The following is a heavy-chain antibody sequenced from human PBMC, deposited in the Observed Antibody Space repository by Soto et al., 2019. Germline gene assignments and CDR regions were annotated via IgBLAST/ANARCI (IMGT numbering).Heavy chain of an antibody. D-gene: IGHD3-16*01. Sequence: ASVKVSCKASGGTLSGYYMHWVRQAPGQGLEWMGWINPNSGGTNYAQKFEARVTMTRDTSISTVYMELRRLRSDDTAVYFCARGKDVRAEIYNWFDPWGQGTQVTVSS. CDR2: INPNSGGT. CDR1: GGTLSGYY. CDR3: ARGKDVRAEIYNWFDP. V-gene: IGHV1-2*02. J-gene: IGHJ5*02.